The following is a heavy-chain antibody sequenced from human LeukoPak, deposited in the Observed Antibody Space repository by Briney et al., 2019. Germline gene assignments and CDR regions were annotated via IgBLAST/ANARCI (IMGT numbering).Heavy chain of an antibody. CDR3: SAGTGRSDFDY. V-gene: IGHV3-15*01. J-gene: IGHJ4*02. D-gene: IGHD1-1*01. Sequence: GGSLRLSCAASGFTFSDAWVSWVRQAPGKGLEWIGRIKSETNGGTIDYAAPVNGGFTLSRDDSKHTLDLQMNSLKTEDTGVYYCSAGTGRSDFDYWGQGTLVIVSS. CDR1: GFTFSDAW. CDR2: IKSETNGGTI.